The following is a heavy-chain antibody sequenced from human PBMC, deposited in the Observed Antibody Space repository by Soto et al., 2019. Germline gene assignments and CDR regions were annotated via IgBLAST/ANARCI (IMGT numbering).Heavy chain of an antibody. CDR3: ARGKGAGCYYGMDV. V-gene: IGHV4-31*03. CDR1: GGSISSGGYY. J-gene: IGHJ6*02. CDR2: IYYSGST. Sequence: QVQLQESSPELVKPSQTLSLTCTVSGGSISSGGYYWSWIHQHPGKGLEWIGYIYYSGSTYYNPSLKSRVTISVDTPKNQFSLKLSSVTAADTAVYYCARGKGAGCYYGMDVWGQGTTVTVSS.